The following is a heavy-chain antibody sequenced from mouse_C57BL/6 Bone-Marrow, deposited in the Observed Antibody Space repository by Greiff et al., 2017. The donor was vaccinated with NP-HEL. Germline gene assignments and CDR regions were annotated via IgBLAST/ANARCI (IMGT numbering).Heavy chain of an antibody. J-gene: IGHJ1*03. CDR1: GFTFSDYG. Sequence: EVQLVESGGGVVKPGGSLKLSCAASGFTFSDYGMHWVRQAPEKGLEWVAYISSGSSTIYYADTVKGRFTISRDNAKNTLFLQMTSLRSEDTAMYYCAREGPYYGSSYGYFDVWGTGTTVTVSS. CDR2: ISSGSSTI. D-gene: IGHD1-1*01. CDR3: AREGPYYGSSYGYFDV. V-gene: IGHV5-17*01.